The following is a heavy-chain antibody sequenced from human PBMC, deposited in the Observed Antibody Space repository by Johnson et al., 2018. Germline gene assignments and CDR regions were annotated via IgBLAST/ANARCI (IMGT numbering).Heavy chain of an antibody. V-gene: IGHV3-23*04. CDR2: IPNSGGST. D-gene: IGHD3-22*01. CDR1: GFTFSDYA. J-gene: IGHJ1*01. Sequence: VQLVQSGGGLVQPGGSLRLSCAASGFTFSDYAMTWVRQAPGKGLEWVSTIPNSGGSTYYADSVLGRFIISRDNSKNTLYVQMNSLRAEETAIYYSVKDLHYYDGSGYVNRAHWGQGTLVTVSS. CDR3: VKDLHYYDGSGYVNRAH.